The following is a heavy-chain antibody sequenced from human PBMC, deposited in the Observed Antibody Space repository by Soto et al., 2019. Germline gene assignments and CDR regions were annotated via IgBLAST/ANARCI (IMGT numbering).Heavy chain of an antibody. CDR1: GGSISSGGYY. V-gene: IGHV4-31*03. J-gene: IGHJ3*02. D-gene: IGHD4-17*01. CDR2: IYYSGST. Sequence: QVKLQESGPGLVKPSQTLSLTCTVSGGSISSGGYYWSWIRQHPGKGLEWIGYIYYSGSTYYNPSLMRRVTLSEDTSKNHLSLNLSSVTAADTAVYYCARDASVSSYGDYELPNAFDIWGQGTMVTVSS. CDR3: ARDASVSSYGDYELPNAFDI.